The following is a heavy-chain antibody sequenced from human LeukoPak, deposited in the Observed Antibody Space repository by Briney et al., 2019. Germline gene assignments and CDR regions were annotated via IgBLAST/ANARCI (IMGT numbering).Heavy chain of an antibody. CDR1: GFAFSVYA. V-gene: IGHV3-23*01. Sequence: GGSLRLSCTASGFAFSVYAMSWLRQPPGKGLEWVSTINANSGTTSYAASVRGRFAISRDNSKNTLYLQINSLRAEDTAVYYCGRVGCTGGNCKPYAYYATDVWGQGTTVTVSS. CDR3: GRVGCTGGNCKPYAYYATDV. D-gene: IGHD2-15*01. CDR2: INANSGTT. J-gene: IGHJ6*02.